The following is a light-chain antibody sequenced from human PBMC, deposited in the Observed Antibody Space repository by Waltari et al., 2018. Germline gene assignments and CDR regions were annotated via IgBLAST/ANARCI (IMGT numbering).Light chain of an antibody. CDR2: KAS. CDR3: QQYNSYSLRS. Sequence: RASQSISKWLAWFQQKPGKAPKLLIYKASTLESGVPSRFSGSGSGTEFTLTISSLQPEDCATYYCQQYNSYSLRSFGGGTKVEIK. CDR1: QSISKW. J-gene: IGKJ4*01. V-gene: IGKV1-5*03.